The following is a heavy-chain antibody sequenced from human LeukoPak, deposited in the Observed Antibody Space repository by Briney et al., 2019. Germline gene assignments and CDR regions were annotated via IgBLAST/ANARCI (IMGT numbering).Heavy chain of an antibody. V-gene: IGHV5-51*01. CDR3: ARLVSGSWGENYDF. Sequence: GKSLKISCKVSGYSFSDNWIGWVRQMPGEGLEWMGIISPGDSQTRYSPSFQGQVTFSFDKTISTAYLQWSSLKASDTAMYFCARLVSGSWGENYDFWGQRTLVTVSS. CDR2: ISPGDSQT. J-gene: IGHJ4*02. CDR1: GYSFSDNW. D-gene: IGHD3-16*01.